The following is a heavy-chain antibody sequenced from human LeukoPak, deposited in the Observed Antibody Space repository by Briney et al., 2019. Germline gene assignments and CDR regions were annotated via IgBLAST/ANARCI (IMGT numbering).Heavy chain of an antibody. Sequence: GGSLRLSCAASGFTVSSNYMSWVRQAPGKGLEWVSVIYPGGGTNYADSVKGRFAISRDNPKNTLYLQMNSLRAEDTAVYYCARGGRDSSNYYYVDCWGQGTLVTVSS. D-gene: IGHD3-22*01. CDR3: ARGGRDSSNYYYVDC. V-gene: IGHV3-53*01. J-gene: IGHJ4*02. CDR1: GFTVSSNY. CDR2: IYPGGGT.